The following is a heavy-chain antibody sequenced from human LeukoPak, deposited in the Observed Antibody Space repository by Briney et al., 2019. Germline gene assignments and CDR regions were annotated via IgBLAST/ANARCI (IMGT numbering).Heavy chain of an antibody. Sequence: SSGTLSLTCTVSGGPISSYYWSWIRQPPGKGLEWIGYIYYSGSTNYNPSLKSRVTMSVDTSKNQFSLKLSSVTAADTAVYYCARSRYDILTGLLGHFDYWGQGTLVTVSP. CDR3: ARSRYDILTGLLGHFDY. CDR2: IYYSGST. CDR1: GGPISSYY. V-gene: IGHV4-59*01. D-gene: IGHD3-9*01. J-gene: IGHJ4*02.